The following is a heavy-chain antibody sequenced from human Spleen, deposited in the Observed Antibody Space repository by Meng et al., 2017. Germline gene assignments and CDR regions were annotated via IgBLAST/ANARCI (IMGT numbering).Heavy chain of an antibody. CDR3: VRFSTSPDWFDP. Sequence: QLQESGPGLVKPSETLSLTCPFSGGSISSSSYYWGWIRQPPGKGLEWIGTIYYSGSTYYNPSLKSRVTISVDTSKNQFSLKLSSVTAADTAVYYCVRFSTSPDWFDPWGQGTLVTVSS. J-gene: IGHJ5*02. CDR2: IYYSGST. D-gene: IGHD2-2*01. CDR1: GGSISSSSYY. V-gene: IGHV4-39*07.